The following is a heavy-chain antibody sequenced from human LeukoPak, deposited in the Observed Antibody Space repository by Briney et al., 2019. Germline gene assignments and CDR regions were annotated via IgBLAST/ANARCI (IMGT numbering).Heavy chain of an antibody. D-gene: IGHD1-26*01. Sequence: SETLSLTCAVYGGSFSGYYWSWIRQPPGKGLEWIGEINHSGSTNYNPSLKSRVTISVDTSKNQFSLKLSSVTAADTAVYYCARGHIGGATGTFDYWGQGTLVTVSS. J-gene: IGHJ4*02. CDR1: GGSFSGYY. CDR3: ARGHIGGATGTFDY. V-gene: IGHV4-34*01. CDR2: INHSGST.